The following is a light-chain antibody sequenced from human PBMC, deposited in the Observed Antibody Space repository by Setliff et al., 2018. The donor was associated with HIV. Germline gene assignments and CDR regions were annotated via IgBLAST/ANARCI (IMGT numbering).Light chain of an antibody. J-gene: IGLJ1*01. Sequence: QSVLTQPASVSGSPGRSITISCTGTSNDIGAYNRVSWFQQPPGKVPKLMIYDVTHRPSGTSSRFSGSQSGNTASLTISGLQAEDEADYYCSSITTGGASDVFGTGTKVTVL. CDR2: DVT. CDR1: SNDIGAYNR. V-gene: IGLV2-14*03. CDR3: SSITTGGASDV.